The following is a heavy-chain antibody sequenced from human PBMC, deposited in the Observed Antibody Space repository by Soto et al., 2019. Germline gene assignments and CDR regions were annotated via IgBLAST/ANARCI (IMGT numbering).Heavy chain of an antibody. D-gene: IGHD2-15*01. Sequence: ELQLVESGGGLVKPGGSLRLSCAASGFTFSSYTMTWVRQAPGRGLEWVSSITSSGTYIYYADSVKGRFTISRDNAKNSLSLQLNSLRAEDTAVYYCLIVGSHLLLDYWGQGTLVTVSS. CDR1: GFTFSSYT. CDR2: ITSSGTYI. V-gene: IGHV3-21*02. CDR3: LIVGSHLLLDY. J-gene: IGHJ4*02.